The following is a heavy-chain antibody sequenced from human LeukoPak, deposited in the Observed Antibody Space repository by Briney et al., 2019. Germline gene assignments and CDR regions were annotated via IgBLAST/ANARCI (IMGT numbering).Heavy chain of an antibody. CDR2: ISNNGGST. CDR1: GFTFSAYT. CDR3: ARDRSGRDAFDI. V-gene: IGHV3-64*01. Sequence: GGSLRLSCAASGFTFSAYTMQWVRQAPGKGLEYVSAISNNGGSTYYANSVKGRFTISRDNPKNTLYLQMGSLRAEDMAVYYCARDRSGRDAFDIWGQGTMVTVSS. J-gene: IGHJ3*02. D-gene: IGHD1-14*01.